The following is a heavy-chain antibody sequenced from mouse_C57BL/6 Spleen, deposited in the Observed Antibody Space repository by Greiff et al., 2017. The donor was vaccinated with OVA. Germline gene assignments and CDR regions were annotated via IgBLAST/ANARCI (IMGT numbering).Heavy chain of an antibody. CDR3: ARPHDYGSSYSSYYFDY. D-gene: IGHD1-1*01. V-gene: IGHV1-61*01. CDR2: IYPSDSET. J-gene: IGHJ2*01. CDR1: GYTFTSYW. Sequence: QVHVKQPGAELVRPGSSVKLSCKASGYTFTSYWMDWVKQRPGQGLEWIGNIYPSDSETHYNQKFKDKATLTVDKSSSTAYMPLSSLTSEDSAVYYGARPHDYGSSYSSYYFDYWGQGTTLTVSS.